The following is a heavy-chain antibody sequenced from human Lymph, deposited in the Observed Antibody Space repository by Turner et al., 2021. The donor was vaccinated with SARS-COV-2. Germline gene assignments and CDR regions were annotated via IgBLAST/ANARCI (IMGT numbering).Heavy chain of an antibody. CDR3: ARDVERYNDFWSGYSGGYGLDV. V-gene: IGHV1-2*02. J-gene: IGHJ6*02. CDR2: INPNSGGK. Sequence: QVQLVQSGAAVKKPGASVKVSCNASAYTFTGHYMHWVRQAPGQGLEWMGWINPNSGGKNYAQKFQGRVTMTRDTSISTAYMEQSRLRSDDTAVYYGARDVERYNDFWSGYSGGYGLDVWGQGTTVTVSS. CDR1: AYTFTGHY. D-gene: IGHD3-3*01.